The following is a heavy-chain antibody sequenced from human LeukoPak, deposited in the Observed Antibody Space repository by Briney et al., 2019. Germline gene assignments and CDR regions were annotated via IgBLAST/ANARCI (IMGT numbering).Heavy chain of an antibody. CDR3: AREHTYYHYYYGMDV. J-gene: IGHJ6*02. V-gene: IGHV1-2*06. CDR2: INPNSGGT. D-gene: IGHD2/OR15-2a*01. Sequence: ASVKVSCKASGYTFTGYYMHWVRQAPGQGLEWMGRINPNSGGTNYAQKFQGRVTMTRDTSISTAYMELSRLRSDDTAVYYCAREHTYYHYYYGMDVWGQGTTVTVSS. CDR1: GYTFTGYY.